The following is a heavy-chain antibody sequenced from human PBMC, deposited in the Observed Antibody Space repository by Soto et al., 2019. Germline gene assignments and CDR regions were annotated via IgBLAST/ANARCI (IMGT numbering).Heavy chain of an antibody. D-gene: IGHD2-21*01. CDR3: ASPSNIVVENYYYGMDV. CDR2: IIPIFGTA. V-gene: IGHV1-69*01. Sequence: QVQLVQSGAEVKKPGSSVKVSCKASGGTFSSYAISWVRQAPGQGLEWMGGIIPIFGTANYAQKLQGRVTITADESTSTAYMELSSLRSEDTAVYYCASPSNIVVENYYYGMDVWGQGTTVTVSS. CDR1: GGTFSSYA. J-gene: IGHJ6*02.